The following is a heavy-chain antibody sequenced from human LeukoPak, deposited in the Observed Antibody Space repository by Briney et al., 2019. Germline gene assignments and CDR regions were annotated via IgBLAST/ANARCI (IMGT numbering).Heavy chain of an antibody. Sequence: SETLSLTCTVSGGSISSGSYYWSWIRQPAGKGLEWIGRIYTSGSTNYNPSLKSRVTISIDTSKNQFSLKLSSVTAADTAVYYCAKFGQVAGTGGDYWGQGTLATVSS. D-gene: IGHD6-19*01. CDR1: GGSISSGSYY. CDR3: AKFGQVAGTGGDY. V-gene: IGHV4-61*02. J-gene: IGHJ4*02. CDR2: IYTSGST.